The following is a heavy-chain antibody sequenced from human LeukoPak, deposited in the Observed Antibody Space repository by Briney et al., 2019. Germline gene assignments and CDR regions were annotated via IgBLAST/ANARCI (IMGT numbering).Heavy chain of an antibody. J-gene: IGHJ3*02. D-gene: IGHD3-16*01. V-gene: IGHV3-48*03. CDR2: ISSDGTTI. Sequence: PGGSLRLSCAASGFTVSSYEFYWVRQAPGKGLEWVSYISSDGTTIKYADSVKGRFTISRDDAKRSLYLQMNGLRADDMAIYYCGAARQYVGAFDIWGQGTVVTVSP. CDR3: GAARQYVGAFDI. CDR1: GFTVSSYE.